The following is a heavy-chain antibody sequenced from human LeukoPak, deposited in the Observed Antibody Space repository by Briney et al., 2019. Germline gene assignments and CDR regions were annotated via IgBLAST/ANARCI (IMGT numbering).Heavy chain of an antibody. D-gene: IGHD2-2*01. V-gene: IGHV4-4*02. J-gene: IGHJ5*02. Sequence: PSGTLSLTCAVSGGSISSSNWWSWVRQPPGKGLEWIGEIHHSGSTNYNPSLKSRVTISVDKSKNQFSLKLSSVTAADTAVYYCARRGRIVPAAWFDPWGQGTLVTVSS. CDR2: IHHSGST. CDR3: ARRGRIVPAAWFDP. CDR1: GGSISSSNW.